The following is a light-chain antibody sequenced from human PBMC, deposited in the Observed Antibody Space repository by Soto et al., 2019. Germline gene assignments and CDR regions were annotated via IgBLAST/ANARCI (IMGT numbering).Light chain of an antibody. V-gene: IGKV1-39*01. CDR2: SAS. CDR3: QQTFSNLLS. CDR1: ESISNY. Sequence: IQLTHSPSSLSASVGDRVTIACRASESISNYLNWYQHKPGEAPKVLIYSASTLRGGVPSRFSGTGSGTEVTLTISSLQPEDVATYYCQQTFSNLLSFGGGTKVEIK. J-gene: IGKJ4*01.